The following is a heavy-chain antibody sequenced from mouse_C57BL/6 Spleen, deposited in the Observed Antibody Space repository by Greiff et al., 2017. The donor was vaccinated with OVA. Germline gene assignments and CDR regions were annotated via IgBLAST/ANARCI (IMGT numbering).Heavy chain of an antibody. CDR1: GYTFTSYW. Sequence: QVQLKESGAELVMPGASVKLSCKASGYTFTSYWMHWVKQRPGQGLEWIGEIDPSDSYTNYNQKFKGKSTLTVDKSSSTAYMQLSSLTSEDSAVYYCARDYGSSYRYYFDYWGQGTTLTVSS. J-gene: IGHJ2*01. V-gene: IGHV1-69*01. D-gene: IGHD1-1*01. CDR3: ARDYGSSYRYYFDY. CDR2: IDPSDSYT.